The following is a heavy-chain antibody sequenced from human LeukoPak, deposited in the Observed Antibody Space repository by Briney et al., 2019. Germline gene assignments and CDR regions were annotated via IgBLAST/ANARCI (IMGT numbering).Heavy chain of an antibody. J-gene: IGHJ5*02. CDR3: ARQGYSYGTSYNWFDP. Sequence: ASVKVSCKASGYTFTGYYMHWVRQAPGQGFEWMGWINPNSGDTNYAQKFQGRVTMTRDTSISTAHMELSRLRSDDTAVYYCARQGYSYGTSYNWFDPWGQGTLVTVSS. CDR2: INPNSGDT. V-gene: IGHV1-2*02. D-gene: IGHD5-18*01. CDR1: GYTFTGYY.